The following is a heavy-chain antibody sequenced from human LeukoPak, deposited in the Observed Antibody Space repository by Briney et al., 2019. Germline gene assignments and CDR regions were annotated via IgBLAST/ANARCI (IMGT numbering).Heavy chain of an antibody. CDR2: IYYSGST. V-gene: IGHV4-59*08. CDR1: GVSITTYY. Sequence: SETLSLTCTVSGVSITTYYWNWVRQPPGKGLEWIGYIYYSGSTYYNPSLKSRVTISVDTSKNQFSLKLSSVTAADTAVYYCARHEGSGSYYNVEDAFDIWGQGTMVTVSS. D-gene: IGHD3-10*01. J-gene: IGHJ3*02. CDR3: ARHEGSGSYYNVEDAFDI.